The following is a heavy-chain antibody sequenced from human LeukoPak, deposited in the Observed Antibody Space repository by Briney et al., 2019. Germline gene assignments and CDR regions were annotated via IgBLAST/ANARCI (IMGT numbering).Heavy chain of an antibody. D-gene: IGHD4-17*01. CDR1: GFTFSSYE. CDR3: ARDSTVTTSFDY. V-gene: IGHV3-48*03. J-gene: IGHJ4*02. Sequence: GGSLTHSCAASGFTFSSYEMNWVRHAPGKGLEWVAYISPGGTTIYYADSVKGRFTISRDNAKNSLYLKMNNLGAEDSAVYYCARDSTVTTSFDYWGQGTLVTVSS. CDR2: ISPGGTTI.